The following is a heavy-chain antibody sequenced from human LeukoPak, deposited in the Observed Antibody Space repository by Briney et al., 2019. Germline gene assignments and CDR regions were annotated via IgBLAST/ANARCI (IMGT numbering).Heavy chain of an antibody. D-gene: IGHD5-12*01. CDR2: VDPDDGKI. V-gene: IGHV1-24*01. J-gene: IGHJ3*02. CDR3: ATDQTFTYGYNGGTFDI. CDR1: GFSLTDLP. Sequence: ASVKVSCKVSGFSLTDLPVHWVRQAPGKGLEWMGTVDPDDGKIISQRKFRGRVTMTEDTITGTAYMQLSSVRSEDTAVYFCATDQTFTYGYNGGTFDIWGQGTLVTVSS.